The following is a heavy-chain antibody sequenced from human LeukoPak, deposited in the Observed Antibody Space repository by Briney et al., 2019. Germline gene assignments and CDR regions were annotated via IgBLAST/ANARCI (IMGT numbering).Heavy chain of an antibody. V-gene: IGHV3-15*01. CDR1: GFTFRNAW. Sequence: GGSLRLSCAASGFTFRNAWMSWVRQAPGKGLEWVGRIKSGADGGTTDYAEPGLGRFTVSRDNSKNTQFKQMNSLKTDENAVYYCTTDRVDYYYRDVGPKGTTVTIPS. CDR3: TTDRVDYYYRDV. J-gene: IGHJ6*03. CDR2: IKSGADGGTT.